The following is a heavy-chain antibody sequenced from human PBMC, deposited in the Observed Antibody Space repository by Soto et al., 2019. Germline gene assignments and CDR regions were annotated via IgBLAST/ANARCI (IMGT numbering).Heavy chain of an antibody. CDR2: IWYDGINK. V-gene: IGHV3-33*01. Sequence: QVQLVESGGGVVQPGRSLRLSCATSGFTFSSYGMHWVRQAPGKGLEWVAVIWYDGINKYYGDAVKGRFTVSRKNSKNTMYLQMDSLRPDDTAVYFCARAKRANWNDEIAYWGQGTLVTVSS. J-gene: IGHJ4*02. D-gene: IGHD1-1*01. CDR3: ARAKRANWNDEIAY. CDR1: GFTFSSYG.